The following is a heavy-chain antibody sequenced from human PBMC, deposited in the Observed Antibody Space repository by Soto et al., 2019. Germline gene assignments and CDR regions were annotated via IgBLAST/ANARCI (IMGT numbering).Heavy chain of an antibody. D-gene: IGHD6-13*01. CDR1: GLTFSSYW. CDR2: INSDGSST. Sequence: GGSLRLSCAASGLTFSSYWMHWVRQAPGKGLVWVSRINSDGSSTSYADSVKGRFTISRDNAKNTLYLQMNSLRAEDTAVYYCARDHSSSWYPLPNYYMDVWGKGTTVTVSS. V-gene: IGHV3-74*01. CDR3: ARDHSSSWYPLPNYYMDV. J-gene: IGHJ6*03.